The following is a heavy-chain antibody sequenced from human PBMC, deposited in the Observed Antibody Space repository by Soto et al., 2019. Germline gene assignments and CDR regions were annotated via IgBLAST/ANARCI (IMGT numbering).Heavy chain of an antibody. D-gene: IGHD6-13*01. Sequence: PSETLSLTSTVYGGYFSGYDWSWIRQPPGKGLEWIGYINHSGNTNYNPSLKSQVTISVDTSKNQFSLKLSSVTAADTAVYYCARGQGAAAGHSNFDYWGQGALVTVSS. CDR1: GGYFSGYD. J-gene: IGHJ4*02. V-gene: IGHV4-34*01. CDR3: ARGQGAAAGHSNFDY. CDR2: INHSGNT.